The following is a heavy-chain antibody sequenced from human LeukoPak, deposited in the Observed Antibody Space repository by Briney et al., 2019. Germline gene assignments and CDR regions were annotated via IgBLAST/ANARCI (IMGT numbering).Heavy chain of an antibody. CDR1: GFTFSSYG. D-gene: IGHD5-24*01. J-gene: IGHJ4*02. V-gene: IGHV3-30*02. Sequence: GGSLRLSCAASGFTFSSYGMHWVRQAPGKGLEWVAFIRYDGSNKYYADSVKGRFTISRDNSKNTLYLQMNSLRAEDTAVYYCAREGGWLQFDFFDYWGQGTLVTVSS. CDR3: AREGGWLQFDFFDY. CDR2: IRYDGSNK.